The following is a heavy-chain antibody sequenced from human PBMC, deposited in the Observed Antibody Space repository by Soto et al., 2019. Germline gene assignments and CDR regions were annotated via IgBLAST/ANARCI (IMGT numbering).Heavy chain of an antibody. CDR2: IIPIFGTA. CDR3: ARVRGGNSVVRDYFDY. V-gene: IGHV1-69*05. D-gene: IGHD2-21*02. Sequence: QVQLVQSGAEVKKPGSSVKVSCKASGGTFSSYAISWVRQAPGQGLEWMGGIIPIFGTANYAQKFQGRVTITXAEXTXRAYMELSSLRSEDTAVYYCARVRGGNSVVRDYFDYWGQGTLVTVSS. J-gene: IGHJ4*02. CDR1: GGTFSSYA.